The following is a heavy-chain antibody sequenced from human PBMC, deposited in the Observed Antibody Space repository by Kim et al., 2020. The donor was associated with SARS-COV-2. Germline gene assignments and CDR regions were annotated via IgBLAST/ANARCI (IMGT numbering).Heavy chain of an antibody. CDR1: GFTFSSYG. CDR2: ISYDGSNK. CDR3: AKDLFVIGYSHKSGFSPVDY. D-gene: IGHD5-18*01. J-gene: IGHJ4*02. Sequence: GGSLRLSCAASGFTFSSYGMHWVRQAPGKGLEWVAVISYDGSNKYYADSVKGRFTISRDNSKNTLYLQMNSLRAEDTAVYYCAKDLFVIGYSHKSGFSPVDYWGQGTLVTVSS. V-gene: IGHV3-30*18.